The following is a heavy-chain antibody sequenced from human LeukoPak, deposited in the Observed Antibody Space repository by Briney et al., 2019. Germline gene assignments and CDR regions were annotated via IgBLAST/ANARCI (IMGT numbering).Heavy chain of an antibody. J-gene: IGHJ4*02. Sequence: GGSLRLSCAASGFTFSSYAMHWVRQAPGKGLEWVAVISYDGSNKYYADSVKGRFTISRDNSKNTLYLQMNSLRAEDTAVYYCARDVGPAASAYWGQGTLVTVSS. D-gene: IGHD2-2*01. CDR1: GFTFSSYA. V-gene: IGHV3-30-3*01. CDR3: ARDVGPAASAY. CDR2: ISYDGSNK.